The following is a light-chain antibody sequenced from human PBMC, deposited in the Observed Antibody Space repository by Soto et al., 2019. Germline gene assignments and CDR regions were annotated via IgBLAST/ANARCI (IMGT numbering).Light chain of an antibody. CDR1: SSDVGGYNY. CDR3: SSYTSSSSYV. CDR2: DVT. Sequence: QSALTQPASVSGSPGQSITISCTGTSSDVGGYNYVSWYQQHPGKAPKLMISDVTTRPSGVSNRFSGSKSGNTAPLTISGLQAEDEADYYCSSYTSSSSYVFGTGTKLTVL. V-gene: IGLV2-14*01. J-gene: IGLJ1*01.